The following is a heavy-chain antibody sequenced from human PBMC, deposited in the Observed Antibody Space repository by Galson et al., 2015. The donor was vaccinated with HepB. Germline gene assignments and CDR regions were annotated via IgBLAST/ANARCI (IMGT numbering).Heavy chain of an antibody. D-gene: IGHD2-21*01. CDR1: RSTSSSYW. V-gene: IGHV3-74*01. Sequence: SLRLSCAASRSTSSSYWMHWVRHAPGPGLVWVSRINSDGSSTSYAVSVTGRFTISREHAKNTLHLHMNSLRAEDTAVYYCGRLWHHEAFDIWGQGTMVTVSS. J-gene: IGHJ3*02. CDR3: GRLWHHEAFDI. CDR2: INSDGSST.